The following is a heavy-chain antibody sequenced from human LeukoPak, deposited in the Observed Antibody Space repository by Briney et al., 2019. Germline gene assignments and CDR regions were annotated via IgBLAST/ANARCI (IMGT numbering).Heavy chain of an antibody. CDR2: IYSSGTT. V-gene: IGHV4-39*02. D-gene: IGHD4-17*01. CDR3: AHLRPTTGFDP. CDR1: GGSISGRSYY. Sequence: SETLSLTCTVSGGSISGRSYYWAWIRQPPGKGLEWIGTIYSSGTTYYNPSLKSRVTISVDTSTNHFSLTLSSVTAADTAVYYCAHLRPTTGFDPWGQGTLVTVSS. J-gene: IGHJ5*02.